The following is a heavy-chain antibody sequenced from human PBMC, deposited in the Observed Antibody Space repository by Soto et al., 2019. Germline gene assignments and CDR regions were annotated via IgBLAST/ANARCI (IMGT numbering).Heavy chain of an antibody. Sequence: SETLSLTCAVYGGSFSGYYWSWIRQPPGKGLEWIGEINHSGSTNYNPSLKSRVTISVDTSKNQFSLKLSSVTAADTAVYYCATANYDFWSGYYTGSGYFDYWGQGTLVTVYS. CDR1: GGSFSGYY. CDR3: ATANYDFWSGYYTGSGYFDY. CDR2: INHSGST. J-gene: IGHJ4*02. V-gene: IGHV4-34*01. D-gene: IGHD3-3*01.